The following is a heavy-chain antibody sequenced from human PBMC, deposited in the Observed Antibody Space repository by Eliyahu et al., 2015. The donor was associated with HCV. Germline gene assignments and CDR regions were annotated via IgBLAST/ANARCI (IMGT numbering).Heavy chain of an antibody. CDR1: GFTFXSXX. CDR2: ISSSSSYI. J-gene: IGHJ4*02. D-gene: IGHD2-2*01. CDR3: ARDGSPENYIVVVPASFDY. Sequence: EVQLVESGGGLVKPGGSLXLSCAASGFTFXSXXXNWXRQAPGKGLEWVSSISSSSSYIYYADPVKGRFTISRDNAKNSLYLQMNSLRAEDTAVYYCARDGSPENYIVVVPASFDYWGQGTLVTVSS. V-gene: IGHV3-21*01.